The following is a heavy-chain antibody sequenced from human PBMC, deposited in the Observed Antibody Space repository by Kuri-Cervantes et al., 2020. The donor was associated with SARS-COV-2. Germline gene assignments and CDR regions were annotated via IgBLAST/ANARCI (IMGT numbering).Heavy chain of an antibody. CDR2: IYHSGST. CDR1: GYSTSSGYY. D-gene: IGHD3-22*01. J-gene: IGHJ4*02. CDR3: ATYYYDSSYFDY. V-gene: IGHV4-38-2*01. Sequence: SQTLSRTTAVSGYSTSSGYYWGWIRQPPGKGLEWIGSIYHSGSTYYNPSLKSRVTISVDTSKNQFSLKLSSVTAADTAVYYCATYYYDSSYFDYWGQGTLVTVSS.